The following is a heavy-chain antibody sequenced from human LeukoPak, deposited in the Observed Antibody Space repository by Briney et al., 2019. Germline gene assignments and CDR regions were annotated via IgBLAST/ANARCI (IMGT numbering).Heavy chain of an antibody. J-gene: IGHJ4*02. Sequence: SETLSLTCTVSGGSISSYYWSWIRQPPGKGLEWIGYIYYSGSTNYNPSLKSRVTISVDTSKNQFSLKLSSVTAADTAVYYCARHGRWMAQQKYYFDYWGQGTLVTVSS. D-gene: IGHD6-13*01. V-gene: IGHV4-59*08. CDR3: ARHGRWMAQQKYYFDY. CDR2: IYYSGST. CDR1: GGSISSYY.